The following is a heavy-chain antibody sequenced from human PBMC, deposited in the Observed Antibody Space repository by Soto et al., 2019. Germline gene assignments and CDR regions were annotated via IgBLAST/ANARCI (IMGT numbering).Heavy chain of an antibody. J-gene: IGHJ4*02. CDR3: ARADGGEIDY. D-gene: IGHD4-17*01. Sequence: QVQLVESGGGVVQPGRSLRLSCAASGFTFSSYAMHWVRQAPGKGLEWVAVISYDGSNKYYADSVKGRFTISRDNSKNTLYLQMNSLRAEDTAVYYCARADGGEIDYWGQGTLVTVSS. CDR2: ISYDGSNK. CDR1: GFTFSSYA. V-gene: IGHV3-30-3*01.